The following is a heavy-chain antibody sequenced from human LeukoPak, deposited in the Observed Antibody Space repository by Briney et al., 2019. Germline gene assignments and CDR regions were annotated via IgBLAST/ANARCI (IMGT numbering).Heavy chain of an antibody. V-gene: IGHV3-48*03. D-gene: IGHD5-24*01. CDR2: ISSSGSTI. J-gene: IGHJ6*02. CDR3: ARDGPVEMATIYSAHNYYYYGMDV. Sequence: PGGSLRLSCAACGFTFSSYEMNWVRQGPGKGLEWVSYISSSGSTIYYADSVKGRFTISRDNAKNSLYLQMNSLRAEDTAVYYCARDGPVEMATIYSAHNYYYYGMDVWGQGTTVTLSS. CDR1: GFTFSSYE.